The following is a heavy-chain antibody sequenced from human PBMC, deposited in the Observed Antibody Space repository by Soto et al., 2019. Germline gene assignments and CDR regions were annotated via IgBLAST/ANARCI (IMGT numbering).Heavy chain of an antibody. J-gene: IGHJ4*02. D-gene: IGHD2-15*01. V-gene: IGHV1-18*01. CDR1: GYSFSSLG. Sequence: VASVKVSCKASGYSFSSLGISWVRQAPGQGLEWVGWVSVPSGDTSSAQNFQGRVTVTTDTSTSTAYMEVGSLRSDDTAVYYCARTCRSGGSCYLEYWGEGTLVTVSS. CDR2: VSVPSGDT. CDR3: ARTCRSGGSCYLEY.